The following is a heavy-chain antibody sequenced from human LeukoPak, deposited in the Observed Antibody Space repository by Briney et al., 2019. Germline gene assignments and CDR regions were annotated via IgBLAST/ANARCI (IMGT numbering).Heavy chain of an antibody. Sequence: SQTLSLTCTVSGVSMSSGAFYWSWIRQHPGKGLESIGNIYCSGSTYYNPSLKSRVTISVDRSKNQFSLKLTSVTAADTAVYYCARAFPFDDYGDPDAFDIWGQGTMVTVSS. CDR1: GVSMSSGAFY. D-gene: IGHD4-17*01. CDR2: IYCSGST. J-gene: IGHJ3*02. CDR3: ARAFPFDDYGDPDAFDI. V-gene: IGHV4-30-4*08.